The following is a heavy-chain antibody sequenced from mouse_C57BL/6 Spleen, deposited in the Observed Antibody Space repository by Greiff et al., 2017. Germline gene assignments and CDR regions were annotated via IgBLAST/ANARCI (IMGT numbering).Heavy chain of an antibody. D-gene: IGHD1-1*01. CDR2: ISSGSSTI. J-gene: IGHJ4*01. Sequence: EVMLVESGGGLVKPGGSLKLSCAASGFTFSDYGMHWVRQAPEKGLEWVAYISSGSSTIYYADTVKGRFTISRDNAKTTLFLQMTSLRSEDTAMYYCARVIYYYGSSYVFYAMDYWGQGTSVTVSS. CDR3: ARVIYYYGSSYVFYAMDY. V-gene: IGHV5-17*01. CDR1: GFTFSDYG.